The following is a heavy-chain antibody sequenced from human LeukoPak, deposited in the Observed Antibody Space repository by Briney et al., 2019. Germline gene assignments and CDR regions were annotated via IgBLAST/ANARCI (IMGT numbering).Heavy chain of an antibody. CDR3: AKGGGSMVQGVNPFDY. CDR1: GFTFSSYS. CDR2: ISSSSSYI. J-gene: IGHJ4*02. V-gene: IGHV3-21*01. D-gene: IGHD3-10*01. Sequence: GGSLRLSCAASGFTFSSYSMNWVRQAPGKGLEWVSSISSSSSYIYYADSVKGRFTISRDNAKNSLYAQMNSLRAEDTAVYYCAKGGGSMVQGVNPFDYWGQGTLVTVSS.